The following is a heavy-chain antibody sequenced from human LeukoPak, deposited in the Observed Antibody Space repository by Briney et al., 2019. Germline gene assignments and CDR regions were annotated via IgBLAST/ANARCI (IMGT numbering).Heavy chain of an antibody. D-gene: IGHD2-2*02. Sequence: GGSLRLSCAASGFTLSSYAMSWVRQAPGKGLEWVSAISGSGGSTYYADSVKGRFTISRDNSKNTLYLQMNSLRAEDTAVYYCAKSKDVVPAAIYFDYWGQGTLVTVSS. V-gene: IGHV3-23*01. CDR3: AKSKDVVPAAIYFDY. J-gene: IGHJ4*02. CDR1: GFTLSSYA. CDR2: ISGSGGST.